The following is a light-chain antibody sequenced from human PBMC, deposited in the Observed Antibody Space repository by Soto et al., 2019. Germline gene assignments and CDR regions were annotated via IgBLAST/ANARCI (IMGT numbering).Light chain of an antibody. CDR2: DAS. V-gene: IGKV1-5*01. CDR3: QQYNTYSPERT. CDR1: QSIGRW. Sequence: DIQMTQSPSTLSAFVGDRVTITCRASQSIGRWLAWYQQKPGKAPKLLIYDASSLGSGVPSRFSGSGSGTEFTLTISSLQPDXXXXYYCQQYNTYSPERTFGQGTKVEVK. J-gene: IGKJ1*01.